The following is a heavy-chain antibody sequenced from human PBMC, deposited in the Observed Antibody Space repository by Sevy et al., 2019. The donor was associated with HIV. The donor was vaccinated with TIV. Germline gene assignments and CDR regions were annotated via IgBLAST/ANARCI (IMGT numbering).Heavy chain of an antibody. J-gene: IGHJ4*02. Sequence: GGSLGLSCAASGFTFSSYAMHWVRQAPGKGLEWVAVISYDGSNKYYADSVKGRFTISRDNSKNTLYLQMNSLRAEDTAVYYCARDRGSSWYKGLDYWGQGTLVTVSS. D-gene: IGHD6-13*01. CDR1: GFTFSSYA. CDR3: ARDRGSSWYKGLDY. CDR2: ISYDGSNK. V-gene: IGHV3-30-3*01.